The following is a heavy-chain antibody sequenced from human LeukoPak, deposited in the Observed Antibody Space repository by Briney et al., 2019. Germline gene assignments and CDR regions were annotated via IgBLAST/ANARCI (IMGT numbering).Heavy chain of an antibody. CDR3: ARLRKDSSGYYYFDY. J-gene: IGHJ4*02. V-gene: IGHV5-51*01. CDR2: ICPGDSDT. Sequence: GESLKISCKGSGYSFTSYWIGWVRQMPGKGLEWMGIICPGDSDTRYSPSFQGQVTISADKSISTAYLQWSSLKASDTAMYYCARLRKDSSGYYYFDYWGQGTLVTVSS. CDR1: GYSFTSYW. D-gene: IGHD3-22*01.